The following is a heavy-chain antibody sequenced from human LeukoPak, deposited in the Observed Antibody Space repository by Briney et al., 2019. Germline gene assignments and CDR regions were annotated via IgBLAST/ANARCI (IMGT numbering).Heavy chain of an antibody. Sequence: GRSLRLSCAASGFTFDDYAMHWVRHAPGKGLEWVSGISWNSGSIGYADSVKGRFTISRDNAKNSLYLQMNSLRAEDTALYYCAKVDGYCSSTSCYRDAEYFQHWGQGTLVTVSS. V-gene: IGHV3-9*01. D-gene: IGHD2-2*02. CDR3: AKVDGYCSSTSCYRDAEYFQH. J-gene: IGHJ1*01. CDR2: ISWNSGSI. CDR1: GFTFDDYA.